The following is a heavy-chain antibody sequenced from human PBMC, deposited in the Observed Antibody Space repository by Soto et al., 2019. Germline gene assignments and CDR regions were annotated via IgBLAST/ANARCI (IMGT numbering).Heavy chain of an antibody. D-gene: IGHD2-15*01. CDR3: AKDPGRVVSTHNGVS. J-gene: IGHJ1*01. Sequence: EVQLLESGGGLVQPGGSLRLSCAASGFTFSSYAMSWVRQAPGKGLEWVSAISGSGGSTYYADSVKGRFTISRDNSKNTLYLQMTSLRSGDTAVYYCAKDPGRVVSTHNGVSWGQGTLVTVSS. CDR2: ISGSGGST. CDR1: GFTFSSYA. V-gene: IGHV3-23*01.